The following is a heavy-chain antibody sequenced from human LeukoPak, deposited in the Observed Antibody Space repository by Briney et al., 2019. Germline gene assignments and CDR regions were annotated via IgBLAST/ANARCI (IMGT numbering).Heavy chain of an antibody. CDR3: ARYSPITIFWPSYYYGMDV. V-gene: IGHV1-69*06. Sequence: ASVKVSCKASGGTFSSYAISWVRQAPGQGLEWMGGIIPIFGTANYAQKFQGRVMITADKSTSTAYMELSSLRSEDTAVYYCARYSPITIFWPSYYYGMDVWGKGTTVTVSS. J-gene: IGHJ6*04. CDR1: GGTFSSYA. D-gene: IGHD3-9*01. CDR2: IIPIFGTA.